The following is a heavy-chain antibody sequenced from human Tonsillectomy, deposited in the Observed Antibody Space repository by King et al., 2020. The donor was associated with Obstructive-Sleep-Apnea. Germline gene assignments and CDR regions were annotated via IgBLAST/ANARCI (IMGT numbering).Heavy chain of an antibody. Sequence: VQLVESGAEVKKPGSSVKVSCKASGGTFSSDAISWVRQAPGQGLEWMGGIIPIPGIANYAQKFQGRVTITADKSTSTAYMERSSLRSEDTAVYYCAIFEGELLQRPLDYWGQGTLVTVSS. CDR3: AIFEGELLQRPLDY. V-gene: IGHV1-69*10. CDR2: IIPIPGIA. J-gene: IGHJ4*02. D-gene: IGHD3-10*01. CDR1: GGTFSSDA.